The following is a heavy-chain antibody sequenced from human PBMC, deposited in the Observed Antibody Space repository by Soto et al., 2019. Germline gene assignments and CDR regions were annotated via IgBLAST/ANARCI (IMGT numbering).Heavy chain of an antibody. Sequence: QVQLQESGPGLVKPSQTLSLTCTVSGGSISSGGYYWSWIRQHPGKGLEWIGYIYSSGSTYYNPYLKSRVTISVDTPKNQFSLKLSSVTAAATAVYYCARVGGITWFDPWGQGTLVTVSS. CDR3: ARVGGITWFDP. CDR2: IYSSGST. J-gene: IGHJ5*02. D-gene: IGHD3-16*01. V-gene: IGHV4-31*03. CDR1: GGSISSGGYY.